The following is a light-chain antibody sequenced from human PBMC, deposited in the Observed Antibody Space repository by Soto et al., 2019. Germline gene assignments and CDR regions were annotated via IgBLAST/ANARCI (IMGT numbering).Light chain of an antibody. V-gene: IGLV2-11*01. J-gene: IGLJ1*01. CDR1: SSDVGGYNY. CDR2: DVN. Sequence: QSALTQPRSVSGSPGQSVTISCTGTSSDVGGYNYVSWYQQHPGKAPKLIIHDVNKRPSGVPERFSGSKSGTSATLGITGFRTGDEADYYCGSWDSSLSAYVFGTGTKVTVL. CDR3: GSWDSSLSAYV.